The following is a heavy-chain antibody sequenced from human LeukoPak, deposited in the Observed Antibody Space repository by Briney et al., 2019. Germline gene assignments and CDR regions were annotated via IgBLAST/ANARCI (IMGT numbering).Heavy chain of an antibody. CDR2: IYSGGST. Sequence: HSGGSLRLSCAASGFTVSSNYMSWVRQAPGKGLEWVSVIYSGGSTYYADSVKGRFTISRDNSNNTLYLQMNSLRAEDTAVYYCARDPSIAVAGTSGSDYWGQGTLVTVSS. J-gene: IGHJ4*02. D-gene: IGHD6-19*01. CDR1: GFTVSSNY. V-gene: IGHV3-53*01. CDR3: ARDPSIAVAGTSGSDY.